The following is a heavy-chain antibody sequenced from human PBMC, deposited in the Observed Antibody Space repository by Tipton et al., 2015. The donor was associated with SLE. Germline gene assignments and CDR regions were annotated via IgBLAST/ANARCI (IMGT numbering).Heavy chain of an antibody. Sequence: TLSLTCTVSGGSISSYYWSWIRQPAGKGLEWIGRIYTTGSTNYNPSLKSRVTMSVDTSKNQFSLKLSYVTAADTAVYYCVRDRDYYDSSGYSYYLDYWGQGTLVTVSS. CDR3: VRDRDYYDSSGYSYYLDY. V-gene: IGHV4-4*07. D-gene: IGHD3-22*01. CDR2: IYTTGST. CDR1: GGSISSYY. J-gene: IGHJ4*02.